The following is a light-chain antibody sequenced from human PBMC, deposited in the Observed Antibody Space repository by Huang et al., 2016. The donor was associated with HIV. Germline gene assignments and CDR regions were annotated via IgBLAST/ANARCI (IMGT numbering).Light chain of an antibody. V-gene: IGKV1-5*03. CDR3: QQYNAYPWT. Sequence: DIQMTQSPSTLSASIGDRVTITCRASQTITWWLAWYQQKPGKAPKVLIYKAVSLESGVPSRFIGSGSGTEFTLTISSLQPDDFATYYCQQYNAYPWTFGQGTKVEI. J-gene: IGKJ1*01. CDR1: QTITWW. CDR2: KAV.